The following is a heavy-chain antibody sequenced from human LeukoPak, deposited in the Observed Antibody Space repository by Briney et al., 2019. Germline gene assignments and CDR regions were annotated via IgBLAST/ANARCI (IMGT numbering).Heavy chain of an antibody. Sequence: GGSLRLSCAASGFTFSSYAMHWVRQAPGKGLEWVAVISYDGSNKYYADSVKGRFTIPRDNSKNTLYLQMNSLRAEDTAVYYCARDGRGTMIVVVIGFDYWGQGTLVTVSS. D-gene: IGHD3-22*01. CDR1: GFTFSSYA. V-gene: IGHV3-30*04. CDR3: ARDGRGTMIVVVIGFDY. CDR2: ISYDGSNK. J-gene: IGHJ4*02.